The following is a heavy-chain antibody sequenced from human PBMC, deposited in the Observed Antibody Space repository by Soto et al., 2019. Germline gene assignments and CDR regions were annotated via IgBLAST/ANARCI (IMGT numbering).Heavy chain of an antibody. CDR3: ARLRGGQKVYYYYSGMDV. J-gene: IGHJ6*04. D-gene: IGHD3-16*01. CDR2: IYPGDSDT. CDR1: GYSFTSYW. V-gene: IGHV5-51*01. Sequence: GESLKISCKGSGYSFTSYWIGWVRQMPGKGLEWMGIIYPGDSDTRYSPSLQGQVTISADKSISTAYLQWSSLKASDTAMYYCARLRGGQKVYYYYSGMDVWGKGTRVTFPS.